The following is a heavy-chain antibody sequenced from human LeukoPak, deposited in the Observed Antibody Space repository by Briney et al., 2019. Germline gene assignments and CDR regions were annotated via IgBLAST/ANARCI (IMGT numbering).Heavy chain of an antibody. V-gene: IGHV1-2*02. CDR3: ASVCSSNTCPADY. D-gene: IGHD2-2*01. Sequence: ASVKVSCKASGYTFTGYYMHWVRQAPGQGLEWMGWINPNSDGTNYAQKFQDRVTMTRDTSISTAYMELSRLRSDDTAVYYCASVCSSNTCPADYWGQGTLVTVSS. J-gene: IGHJ4*02. CDR2: INPNSDGT. CDR1: GYTFTGYY.